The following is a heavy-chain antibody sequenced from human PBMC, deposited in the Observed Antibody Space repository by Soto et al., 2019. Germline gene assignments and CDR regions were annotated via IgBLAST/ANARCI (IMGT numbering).Heavy chain of an antibody. CDR1: GGSISSSSYY. D-gene: IGHD5-12*01. J-gene: IGHJ4*02. Sequence: PSETLSLTCTVSGGSISSSSYYWGWIRQPPGKGLEWIGSIYYSGSTYYNPSLKSRVTISVDTSKNQFSLKLSSVTAADTAVYYCARDVDMATIHYSGQGTLVTVSS. CDR3: ARDVDMATIHY. CDR2: IYYSGST. V-gene: IGHV4-39*02.